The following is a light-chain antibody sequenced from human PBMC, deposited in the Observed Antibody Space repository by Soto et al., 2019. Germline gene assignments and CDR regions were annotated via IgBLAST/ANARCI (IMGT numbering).Light chain of an antibody. V-gene: IGKV3-15*01. CDR1: QSVNSN. CDR3: QQYDNWPPWT. Sequence: EIVMTQSPATLSVSPGERVTLSCRASQSVNSNMAWYQQKPGQVPRVLIYGASTRATGIPARFSGSGSGTESTLTITNLQPEDFAIYHCQQYDNWPPWTFGQGTKVEIK. J-gene: IGKJ1*01. CDR2: GAS.